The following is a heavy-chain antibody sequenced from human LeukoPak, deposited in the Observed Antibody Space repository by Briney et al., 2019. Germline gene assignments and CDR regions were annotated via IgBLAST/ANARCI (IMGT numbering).Heavy chain of an antibody. Sequence: GGSLRLSCAASGFTFSSYGMHWVRQAPGKGLEWVSSISSRSTYIYYADSVRGRFTISRDNAKNSLYLQMNSLRAEDTAVYYCARVGATPSPYYYYYMDVWGKGTTVTVSS. V-gene: IGHV3-21*01. CDR1: GFTFSSYG. CDR2: ISSRSTYI. CDR3: ARVGATPSPYYYYYMDV. J-gene: IGHJ6*03. D-gene: IGHD1-26*01.